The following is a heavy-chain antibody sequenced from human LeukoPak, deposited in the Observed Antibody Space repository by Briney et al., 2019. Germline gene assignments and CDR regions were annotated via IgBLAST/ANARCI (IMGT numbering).Heavy chain of an antibody. V-gene: IGHV3-7*04. D-gene: IGHD3-10*01. J-gene: IGHJ4*02. Sequence: PGGSLRLSCVASGFTFSSHWMTWVRQAPGKGLEWVANIKQGGSEKHYVDSVKGRFTISRDDAKNSLYLQMSTLRAEDTAMYYCCREGSGYGGKDYWGQGTRVTVSS. CDR2: IKQGGSEK. CDR3: CREGSGYGGKDY. CDR1: GFTFSSHW.